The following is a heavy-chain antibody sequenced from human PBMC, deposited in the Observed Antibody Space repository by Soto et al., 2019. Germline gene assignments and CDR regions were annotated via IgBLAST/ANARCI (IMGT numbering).Heavy chain of an antibody. CDR3: ARVPYCSSTSCYSDWDGMDV. D-gene: IGHD2-2*01. Sequence: ASVKVSCKASGYTFTSYGISWVRQAPGQGLEWMGWISAYNGNTNYAQKLQGRVTMTTDTSTSTAYMELRSLRSDDTAVYYCARVPYCSSTSCYSDWDGMDVWAKGPRSPSP. J-gene: IGHJ6*02. V-gene: IGHV1-18*04. CDR1: GYTFTSYG. CDR2: ISAYNGNT.